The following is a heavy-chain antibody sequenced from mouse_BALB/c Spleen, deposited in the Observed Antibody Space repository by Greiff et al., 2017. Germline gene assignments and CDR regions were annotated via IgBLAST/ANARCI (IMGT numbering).Heavy chain of an antibody. V-gene: IGHV5-15*02. CDR2: ISNLAYSI. CDR1: GFTFSDYG. J-gene: IGHJ3*01. CDR3: ARTARAFSWFAY. D-gene: IGHD3-1*01. Sequence: EVKLMESGGGLVQPGGSRKLSCAASGFTFSDYGMAWVRQAPGKGPEWVAFISNLAYSIYYADTVTGRFTISRENAKNTLYLEMSSLRSEDTAMYYCARTARAFSWFAYWGQGTLVTVSA.